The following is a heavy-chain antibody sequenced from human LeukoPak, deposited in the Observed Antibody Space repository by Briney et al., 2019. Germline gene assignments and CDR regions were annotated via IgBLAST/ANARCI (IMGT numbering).Heavy chain of an antibody. Sequence: GGSLRLSCAASGFTFSDYYMSWIRQAPGKGLEWVSYISSSSSYTNYADSVKGRFTISRDNAKNSLYLQMNSLRAEDTAVYYCARYGYDSSGYTRGTDYWGQGTLVTVSS. V-gene: IGHV3-11*06. J-gene: IGHJ4*02. D-gene: IGHD3-22*01. CDR1: GFTFSDYY. CDR2: ISSSSSYT. CDR3: ARYGYDSSGYTRGTDY.